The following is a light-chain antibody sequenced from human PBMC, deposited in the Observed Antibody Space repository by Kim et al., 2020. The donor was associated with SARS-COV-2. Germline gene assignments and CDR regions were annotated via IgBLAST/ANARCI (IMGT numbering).Light chain of an antibody. V-gene: IGLV3-19*01. CDR3: NSRDSSGNVV. Sequence: SELTQDPAVSVALGQTVRITCQGDSLRNYYASWYQQKPGQAPVLVIYGRNNRPSGIPDRFSGSTSGNTASLTITGAQAEDEADYYCNSRDSSGNVVFGGGTQLTVL. CDR1: SLRNYY. J-gene: IGLJ2*01. CDR2: GRN.